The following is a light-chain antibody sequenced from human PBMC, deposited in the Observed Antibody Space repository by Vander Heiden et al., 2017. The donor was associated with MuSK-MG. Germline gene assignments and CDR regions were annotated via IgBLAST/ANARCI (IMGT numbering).Light chain of an antibody. Sequence: DIQMTQSPSTLSASIGDRVTITCRASQSISSWLAWYQQKPGKAPNLLIYKASTLESGIPSRFSGSGSGTEFTLTISSLQPDDFATYYCQQDNSSSWTFGQGTKVEMK. CDR1: QSISSW. V-gene: IGKV1-5*03. CDR2: KAS. CDR3: QQDNSSSWT. J-gene: IGKJ1*01.